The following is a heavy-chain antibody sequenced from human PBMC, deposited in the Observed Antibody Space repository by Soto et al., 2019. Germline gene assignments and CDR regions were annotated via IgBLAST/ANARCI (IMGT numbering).Heavy chain of an antibody. Sequence: EVQLLESGGGLVQPGGPLRLSCAASGFTFSSYVMSWVRQAPGKGLEWVSGISGSGGSTYYADSVKGRFTISRDNSKNTLYLQMNSLRAEDTALYYCAKVQGGNWHYFDYWGQGTLVTVSS. CDR1: GFTFSSYV. CDR2: ISGSGGST. V-gene: IGHV3-23*01. J-gene: IGHJ4*02. D-gene: IGHD1-1*01. CDR3: AKVQGGNWHYFDY.